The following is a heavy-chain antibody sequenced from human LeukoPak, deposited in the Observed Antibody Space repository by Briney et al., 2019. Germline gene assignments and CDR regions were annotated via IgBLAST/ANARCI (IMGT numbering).Heavy chain of an antibody. CDR3: ARGGIYYYGSGSYYNVQFSRNWFDP. CDR2: INHSGST. V-gene: IGHV4-34*01. Sequence: SETLSLTCAVYGGSFSGYYWSWIRQPPGKGLEWIGEINHSGSTNYNPSLKSRVTISVDTSKNQFSLKLSSVTAADTAVYYCARGGIYYYGSGSYYNVQFSRNWFDPWGQGTLVTVSS. D-gene: IGHD3-10*01. J-gene: IGHJ5*02. CDR1: GGSFSGYY.